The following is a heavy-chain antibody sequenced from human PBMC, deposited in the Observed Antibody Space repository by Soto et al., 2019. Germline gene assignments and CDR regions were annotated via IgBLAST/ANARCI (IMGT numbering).Heavy chain of an antibody. D-gene: IGHD3-22*01. V-gene: IGHV6-1*01. J-gene: IGHJ4*02. Sequence: SHTLSLTCAISGDSVSSNSAAWNWIRQSPSRGLEWLGRTYYRSKWYNDYAVSVKRRITINPDTSKNQFSPQLNSVTPEDTAVYYCASEQRARYDSSGYYYDYWGQGPLFTVCS. CDR1: GDSVSSNSAA. CDR3: ASEQRARYDSSGYYYDY. CDR2: TYYRSKWYN.